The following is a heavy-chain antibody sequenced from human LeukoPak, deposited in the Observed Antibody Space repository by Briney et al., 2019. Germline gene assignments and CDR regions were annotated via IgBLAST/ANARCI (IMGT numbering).Heavy chain of an antibody. V-gene: IGHV4-31*03. CDR1: GGSIINGGHY. CDR3: ARELGGGIDV. CDR2: IYYSGNA. J-gene: IGHJ6*02. D-gene: IGHD1-26*01. Sequence: SETLSLTCTVSGGSIINGGHYWSWIRQRPGEGLEWIGYIYYSGNAYYNPSLRSRVTISVDTSRNQFSLKLNSVTVADTAVYYCARELGGGIDVWGQGTTVTVSS.